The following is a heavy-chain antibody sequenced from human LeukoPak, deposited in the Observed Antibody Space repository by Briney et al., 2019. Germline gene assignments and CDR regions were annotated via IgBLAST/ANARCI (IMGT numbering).Heavy chain of an antibody. Sequence: GGSPRLSCAASGFTFSSYGMHWVRQAPGKGLEWVAVIWYDGSNKYYADSVKGRFTISRDNSKNTLYLQMNSLRAEDTAVYYCARCGYSSSSEGYYYYGMDVWGQGTTVTVSS. CDR1: GFTFSSYG. CDR3: ARCGYSSSSEGYYYYGMDV. D-gene: IGHD6-13*01. J-gene: IGHJ6*02. V-gene: IGHV3-33*01. CDR2: IWYDGSNK.